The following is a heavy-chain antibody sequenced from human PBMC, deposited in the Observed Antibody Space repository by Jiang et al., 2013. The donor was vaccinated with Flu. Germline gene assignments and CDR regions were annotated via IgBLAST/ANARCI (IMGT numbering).Heavy chain of an antibody. CDR3: ARSVTRADAFNI. V-gene: IGHV1-69*01. D-gene: IGHD3-16*02. CDR1: GSTVSSFT. Sequence: SGAEVKKPGSSVKVSCKASGSTVSSFTITWVRQAPGQGLEWVGVIVPIFGTTKYAQKFQGRVTITADESTGTAYMELSSLRPEDTAVYYCARSVTRADAFNIWGRGTMITVSS. J-gene: IGHJ3*02. CDR2: IVPIFGTT.